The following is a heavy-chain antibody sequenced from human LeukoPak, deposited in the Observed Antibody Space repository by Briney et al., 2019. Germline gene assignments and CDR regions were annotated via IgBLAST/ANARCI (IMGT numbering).Heavy chain of an antibody. CDR3: ARGVRPGDGYNYYFDY. D-gene: IGHD5-24*01. Sequence: ASVKVSCKASGCTFTTYDINWVRQATGQGLEWMGWMNPNSGNTGFAQKFQGRVTMTRNTSMSTAYMELSSLRSEDTAVYYCARGVRPGDGYNYYFDYWGQGTLVTVSS. V-gene: IGHV1-8*01. CDR2: MNPNSGNT. J-gene: IGHJ4*02. CDR1: GCTFTTYD.